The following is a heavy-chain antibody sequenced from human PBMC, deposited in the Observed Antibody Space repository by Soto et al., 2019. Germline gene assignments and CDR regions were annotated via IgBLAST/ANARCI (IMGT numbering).Heavy chain of an antibody. Sequence: EVQLVESGGGLVQPGRSLRLSCAASGFTFDDYAMHWVRQAPGKGLEWVSGISWNSGSIGYADSVKGRFTISRDNAKNSLYLQRNSLRAEDTALYYCAKASYGDYHDAFAIWGQGTMVTVSS. D-gene: IGHD4-17*01. V-gene: IGHV3-9*01. J-gene: IGHJ3*02. CDR2: ISWNSGSI. CDR3: AKASYGDYHDAFAI. CDR1: GFTFDDYA.